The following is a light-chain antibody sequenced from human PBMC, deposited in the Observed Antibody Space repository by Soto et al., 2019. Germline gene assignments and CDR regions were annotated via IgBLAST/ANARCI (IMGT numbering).Light chain of an antibody. J-gene: IGLJ1*01. CDR3: CSSAGSSTSYV. Sequence: QSALTQPASVSGSPGQSITISCTGTSSDVGSYNLVSWYQQHPGKAPKLMIYEGSKRPSGVSNRFSGSKSGNTASLTISGLQAEDEADYYCCSSAGSSTSYVFGTGTEVTVL. V-gene: IGLV2-23*01. CDR1: SSDVGSYNL. CDR2: EGS.